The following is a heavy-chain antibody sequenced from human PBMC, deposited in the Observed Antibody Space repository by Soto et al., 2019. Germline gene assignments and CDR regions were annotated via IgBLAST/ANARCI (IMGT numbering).Heavy chain of an antibody. D-gene: IGHD6-19*01. Sequence: QVQLVQSGAEVKKPGASVKVSCKASGYTFTSYGISWVRQAPGQGLEWMGWISAYNGNTKYAQKLQGRVTMTTDTSTSTASMEVRSMRSDDTAVYYCARDLAVGLVDYWGQGTLVTVSS. CDR3: ARDLAVGLVDY. CDR1: GYTFTSYG. J-gene: IGHJ4*02. CDR2: ISAYNGNT. V-gene: IGHV1-18*01.